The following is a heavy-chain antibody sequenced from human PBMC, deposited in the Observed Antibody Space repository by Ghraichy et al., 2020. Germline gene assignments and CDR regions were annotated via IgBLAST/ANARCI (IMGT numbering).Heavy chain of an antibody. V-gene: IGHV4-4*09. CDR3: ARTGYSSSWFYFDY. Sequence: SETLSLTCTVSGGSISSYYWSWIRQPPGKGLEWIGYIYTSGSTNYNPSLKSRVTISVDTSKNQFSLKLSSVTAADTAVYYCARTGYSSSWFYFDYWGQGTLVTVSS. J-gene: IGHJ4*02. D-gene: IGHD6-13*01. CDR1: GGSISSYY. CDR2: IYTSGST.